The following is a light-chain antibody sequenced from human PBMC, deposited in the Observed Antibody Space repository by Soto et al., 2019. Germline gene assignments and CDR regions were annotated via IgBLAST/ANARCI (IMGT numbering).Light chain of an antibody. CDR1: KXDVGFYDF. V-gene: IGLV2-8*01. CDR2: EVV. J-gene: IGLJ1*01. CDR3: KSYAGSNTYV. Sequence: QSVLTQPPSASGSPGQSLTISCTGTKXDVGFYDFVSWYQHHPGKAPRLIIYEVVQRPSGVPDRFSGSKSGNTASLTVSGLQAADEADYFCKSYAGSNTYVFGSGTKVTVL.